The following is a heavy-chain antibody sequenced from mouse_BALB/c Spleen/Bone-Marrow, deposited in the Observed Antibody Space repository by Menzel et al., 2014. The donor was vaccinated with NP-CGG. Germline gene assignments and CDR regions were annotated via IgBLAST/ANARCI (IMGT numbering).Heavy chain of an antibody. D-gene: IGHD2-4*01. Sequence: EVHLVESGGGLVQPGGSLRLSCATSGFTFTDYYMSWVRQPPGKALEWLGFIRNKANGYTTEYSASVKGRFTISRDNSQSILYLQMNTLRAEDSATYYCARVRGLTYFDYWGQGTTLTVSS. CDR1: GFTFTDYY. CDR2: IRNKANGYTT. J-gene: IGHJ2*01. CDR3: ARVRGLTYFDY. V-gene: IGHV7-3*02.